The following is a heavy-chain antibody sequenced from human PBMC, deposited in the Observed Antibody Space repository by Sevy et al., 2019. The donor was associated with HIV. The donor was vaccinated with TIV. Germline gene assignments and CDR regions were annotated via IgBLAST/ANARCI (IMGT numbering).Heavy chain of an antibody. J-gene: IGHJ4*02. CDR2: IYPGDSVT. CDR3: ARQAIAVALDY. V-gene: IGHV5-51*01. CDR1: GYSFTSYW. D-gene: IGHD6-19*01. Sequence: GEFLKISCKGSGYSFTSYWIGWVRQMPGKGLEWMGIIYPGDSVTRYSPSFQGQVTLSAAKSISTAYLQWCSLKASDTAMYYWARQAIAVALDYWGQGTLVTVSS.